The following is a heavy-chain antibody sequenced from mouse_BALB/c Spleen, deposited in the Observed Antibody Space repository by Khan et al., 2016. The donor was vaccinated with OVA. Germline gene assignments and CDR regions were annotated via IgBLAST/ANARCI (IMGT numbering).Heavy chain of an antibody. CDR3: ARKNYYGYAMDY. V-gene: IGHV3-2*02. Sequence: EVQLQESGPGLVKPSQSLSITCTVTGYSITSGYAWNWIRQFPGNKLEWMGYISYSGSTSYNPSLRSRFSITRDTSKNQFFLQLNSVTTEDTATYYCARKNYYGYAMDYWGQGTSVTVSS. CDR2: ISYSGST. D-gene: IGHD1-1*01. CDR1: GYSITSGYA. J-gene: IGHJ4*01.